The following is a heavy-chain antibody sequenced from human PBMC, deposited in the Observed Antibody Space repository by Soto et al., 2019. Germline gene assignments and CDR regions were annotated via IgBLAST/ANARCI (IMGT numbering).Heavy chain of an antibody. J-gene: IGHJ6*02. Sequence: GGSLRLSCAASGFTFSSYAMHWVRQAPGKGLEWVAVISYDGSNKYYADSVKGRFTISRDNSKNTLYLQMNSLRAEDTAVYYCASSYPRMGFIAARPPVGRYYYGMDVWGQGTTVTVSS. D-gene: IGHD6-6*01. CDR1: GFTFSSYA. CDR3: ASSYPRMGFIAARPPVGRYYYGMDV. V-gene: IGHV3-30-3*01. CDR2: ISYDGSNK.